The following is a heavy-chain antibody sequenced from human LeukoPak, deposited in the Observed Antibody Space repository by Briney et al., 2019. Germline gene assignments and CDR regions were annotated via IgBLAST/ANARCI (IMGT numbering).Heavy chain of an antibody. D-gene: IGHD2-21*01. CDR1: GFTFSSYA. V-gene: IGHV3-64*01. CDR3: ARDRKGLSPGGGAWCAFDI. J-gene: IGHJ3*02. CDR2: ISSNGGST. Sequence: RGSLRLSCAASGFTFSSYAMHWVRQAPGKGLEYVSAISSNGGSTYYANSVKGRFTISRDNSKNTLYLQMGSLRAEDMAVYYCARDRKGLSPGGGAWCAFDIWGQGTMVTVSS.